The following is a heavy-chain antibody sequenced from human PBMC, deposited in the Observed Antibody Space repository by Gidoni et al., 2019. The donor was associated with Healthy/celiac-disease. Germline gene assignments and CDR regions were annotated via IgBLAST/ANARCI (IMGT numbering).Heavy chain of an antibody. CDR3: ARGHPNYDFWSGYYRSHFDY. CDR2: INHSGST. Sequence: QVQLKQWGAGLMKPSETLSLTCAVYGGSLSGYYWSWIRQPPGKGLEWIGEINHSGSTNYNPSLKSRVTISVDTSKNQFSLKLSSVTAADTAVYYCARGHPNYDFWSGYYRSHFDYWCQGHLVTVSS. J-gene: IGHJ4*02. V-gene: IGHV4-34*01. D-gene: IGHD3-3*01. CDR1: GGSLSGYY.